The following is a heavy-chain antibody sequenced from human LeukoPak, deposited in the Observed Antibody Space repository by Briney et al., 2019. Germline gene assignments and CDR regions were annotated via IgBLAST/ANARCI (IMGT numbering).Heavy chain of an antibody. D-gene: IGHD6-6*01. CDR1: GFTFSSYG. J-gene: IGHJ4*02. Sequence: GGSLRLSCAASGFTFSSYGMHWVRQAPGKGLEWVAFIRHDGSNKYYADPVKGRFTISRDNSKNTLFLQMNSLRAEDTAVYYCAKDGQYSSSSPYYFDYWGQGTLVTVSS. V-gene: IGHV3-30*02. CDR2: IRHDGSNK. CDR3: AKDGQYSSSSPYYFDY.